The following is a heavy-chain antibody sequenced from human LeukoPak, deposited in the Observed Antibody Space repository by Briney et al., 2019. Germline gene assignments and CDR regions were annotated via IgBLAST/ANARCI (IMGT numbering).Heavy chain of an antibody. CDR2: ISSSGSTI. CDR3: ARDSPPFIAVAGIGGFDY. J-gene: IGHJ4*02. D-gene: IGHD6-19*01. V-gene: IGHV3-48*03. CDR1: GFTFSSYE. Sequence: PGGSLRLSCAASGFTFSSYEMNWVRQAPGKGLEWVSYISSSGSTIYYADSVKGRFTISRDNAKNSLYLQMNSLRAEDTAVYYCARDSPPFIAVAGIGGFDYWGPGTLVTVSS.